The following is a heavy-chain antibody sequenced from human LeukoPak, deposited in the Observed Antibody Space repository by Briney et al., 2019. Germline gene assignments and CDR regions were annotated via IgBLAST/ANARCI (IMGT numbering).Heavy chain of an antibody. CDR2: IYHTGTT. D-gene: IGHD1-26*01. Sequence: SETLSLTCTVSGGSINGYYWSWIRQPPGKGLEWIGFIYHTGTTNYNPSLKSRVPISVDTSENHFSLRLSSVTASDTAVYYCARHREGAFDIWGQGTMVTVSS. CDR1: GGSINGYY. J-gene: IGHJ3*02. V-gene: IGHV4-59*08. CDR3: ARHREGAFDI.